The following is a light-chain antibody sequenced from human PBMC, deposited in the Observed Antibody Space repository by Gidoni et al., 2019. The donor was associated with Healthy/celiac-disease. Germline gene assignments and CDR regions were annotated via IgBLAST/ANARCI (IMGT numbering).Light chain of an antibody. V-gene: IGKV3-20*01. Sequence: EIVLTQSPGTLSLSPGERATLSCRASQSVSSSYLAWYQQKPGQAPRLLIYGASSRATGIPDRFSGSGSGTDFTLTISRLEPEDFAVYYCQQYGSSPYGFXQXTKLXIK. CDR2: GAS. CDR1: QSVSSSY. J-gene: IGKJ2*03. CDR3: QQYGSSPYG.